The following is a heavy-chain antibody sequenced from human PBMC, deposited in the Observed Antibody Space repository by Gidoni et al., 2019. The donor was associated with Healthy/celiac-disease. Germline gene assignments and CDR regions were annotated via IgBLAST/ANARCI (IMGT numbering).Heavy chain of an antibody. CDR3: ASSSGAKDGSGSYGLFDY. CDR2: IDSGGST. J-gene: IGHJ4*02. V-gene: IGHV3-53*01. CDR1: GFTVSSNY. Sequence: EVQLVESGGGLIQPGGSLRLSCAASGFTVSSNYMSWVRQAPGKGREWVSVIDSGGSTYYADSVKGRFTISRDNSKNTLYLQMNSLRAEDTAVYYCASSSGAKDGSGSYGLFDYWGQGTLVTVSS. D-gene: IGHD3-10*01.